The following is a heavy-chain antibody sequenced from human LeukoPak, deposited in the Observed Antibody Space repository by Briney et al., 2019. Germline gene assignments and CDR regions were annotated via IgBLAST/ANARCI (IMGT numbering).Heavy chain of an antibody. CDR2: ISNDGTNK. CDR3: ARDWARGNSYYVDY. Sequence: PGRSQRLSCAASGFSFSDYGMHWVRQAPGKGLECVALISNDGTNKFYVDPVKGRFTISRDNSQNTLYLQMDSLTTDDTAVYYCARDWARGNSYYVDYWGQGTLVTVSS. CDR1: GFSFSDYG. J-gene: IGHJ4*02. V-gene: IGHV3-30*03. D-gene: IGHD4-23*01.